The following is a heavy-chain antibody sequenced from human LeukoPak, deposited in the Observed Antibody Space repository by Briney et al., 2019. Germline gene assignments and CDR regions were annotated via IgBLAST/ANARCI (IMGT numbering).Heavy chain of an antibody. CDR1: GFTFSSYA. J-gene: IGHJ4*02. CDR3: AKEPRVATIEIFDY. V-gene: IGHV3-23*01. CDR2: ISGVGAVT. Sequence: GVSLRLSCAASGFTFSSYAMSWVRQAPGKGLEWVSSISGVGAVTYYADSVKGRFTISRDNSKNTVHLQMNSLRAEDTAVYYCAKEPRVATIEIFDYWGQGTLVTVSS. D-gene: IGHD5-12*01.